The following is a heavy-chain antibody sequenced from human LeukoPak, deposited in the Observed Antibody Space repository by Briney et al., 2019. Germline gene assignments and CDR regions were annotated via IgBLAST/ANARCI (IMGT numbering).Heavy chain of an antibody. CDR1: GYTFTRYY. V-gene: IGHV1-46*01. J-gene: IGHJ6*04. CDR3: ASSRGSGSYGFGMDG. Sequence: ASVKVSCKASGYTFTRYYMHWVRQAPGQGLEWMGIINPSGGSTSYAQKFQGRVTMTRDTSTSTVYMELSSLRSEDTAVYYCASSRGSGSYGFGMDGWGKGTTVTVSS. CDR2: INPSGGST. D-gene: IGHD3-10*01.